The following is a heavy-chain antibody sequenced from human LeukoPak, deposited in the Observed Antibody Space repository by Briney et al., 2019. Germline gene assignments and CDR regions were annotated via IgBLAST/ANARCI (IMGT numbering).Heavy chain of an antibody. Sequence: GGSLRLSCAASGFTFDDYAMHWVRQAPGKGLEWVSGISWNSGSIGYADSVKGRFTISRDNAKNSLYLQMNSLRAEDTALYYCAKDAYGSGSYNDYWGQGTLVTVSS. V-gene: IGHV3-9*01. CDR2: ISWNSGSI. D-gene: IGHD3-10*01. CDR1: GFTFDDYA. CDR3: AKDAYGSGSYNDY. J-gene: IGHJ4*02.